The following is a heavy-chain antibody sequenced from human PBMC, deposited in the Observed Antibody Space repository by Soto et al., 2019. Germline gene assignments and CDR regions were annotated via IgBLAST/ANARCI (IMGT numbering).Heavy chain of an antibody. CDR3: ARGDLRVRNIRDYYYSGMDV. V-gene: IGHV1-8*01. CDR2: MNPNSGNT. CDR1: GYTFTSYD. J-gene: IGHJ6*02. D-gene: IGHD1-1*01. Sequence: ASVKVSCKASGYTFTSYDINWVRQATGQGLEWMGWMNPNSGNTGYAQKFQGRVTMTRNTSISTAYMELSSLRSEDTAVYYCARGDLRVRNIRDYYYSGMDVWGQGTTVTVS.